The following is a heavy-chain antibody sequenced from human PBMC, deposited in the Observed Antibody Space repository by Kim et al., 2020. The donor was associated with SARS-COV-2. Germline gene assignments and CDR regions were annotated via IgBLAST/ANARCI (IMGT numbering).Heavy chain of an antibody. D-gene: IGHD3-10*01. CDR2: IIPMFGTV. CDR3: ARVGPITLVRGRAFYF. V-gene: IGHV1-69*13. Sequence: SVTVSCKASGGTFSSYRINWVRQAPGHGLEWMGGIIPMFGTVNYEERFKGRVTITADESTSTAYMELRSLRSEDSAEYYCARVGPITLVRGRAFYF. CDR1: GGTFSSYR. J-gene: IGHJ2*01.